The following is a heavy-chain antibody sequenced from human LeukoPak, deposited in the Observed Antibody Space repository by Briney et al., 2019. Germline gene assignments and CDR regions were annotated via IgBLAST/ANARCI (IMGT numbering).Heavy chain of an antibody. D-gene: IGHD3-22*01. J-gene: IGHJ4*02. CDR2: INHSGSS. V-gene: IGHV4-34*01. CDR1: GGSFSGYY. CDR3: ARARVNGKFDS. Sequence: SETLSLTCAVYGGSFSGYYWSWIRLPPGKGLEWIGEINHSGSSNYNPSLKSRVTISVDTSKNQFSLKLNSVTAADTALYFCARARVNGKFDSWGQGALVTVSS.